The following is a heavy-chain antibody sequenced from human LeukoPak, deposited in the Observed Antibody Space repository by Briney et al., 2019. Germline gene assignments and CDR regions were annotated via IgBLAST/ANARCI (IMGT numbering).Heavy chain of an antibody. CDR3: AKDGTPYGDYYFDY. Sequence: GGSLRLSCAASGFTFSRFSMNWVRQAPGKGLEWVSSISSSGTYIYYADSVKGRFTISRDNAKNSLYLQMNSLRAEDTAVYYCAKDGTPYGDYYFDYWGQGTLVTVSS. CDR1: GFTFSRFS. V-gene: IGHV3-21*01. J-gene: IGHJ4*02. D-gene: IGHD4-17*01. CDR2: ISSSGTYI.